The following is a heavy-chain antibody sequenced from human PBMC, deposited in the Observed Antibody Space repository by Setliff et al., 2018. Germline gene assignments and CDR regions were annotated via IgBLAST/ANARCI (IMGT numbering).Heavy chain of an antibody. CDR2: INAGNGNT. V-gene: IGHV1-3*01. CDR3: ARDLGRGYYYDSSGQKVGDY. D-gene: IGHD3-22*01. J-gene: IGHJ4*02. CDR1: GYTFTSYA. Sequence: GASVKVSCKASGYTFTSYAMHWVRQAPGQRLEWMGWINAGNGNTKYSQKFQGRVTITRDTSTSTAYMELRSLRSDDTAVYYCARDLGRGYYYDSSGQKVGDYWGQGTLVTVSS.